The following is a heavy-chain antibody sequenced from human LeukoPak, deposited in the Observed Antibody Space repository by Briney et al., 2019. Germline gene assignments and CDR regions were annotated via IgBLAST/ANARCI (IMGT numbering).Heavy chain of an antibody. CDR3: AHVVSYYYYYYMDV. CDR1: GFSLSTSGVG. V-gene: IGHV2-5*05. J-gene: IGHJ6*03. D-gene: IGHD3-22*01. Sequence: SGPTLVKPTQTLTLTCTFSGFSLSTSGVGVGWIRQPPGKALEWLALIYWDDDKRYGPSLKSRLTITKDTSKNQVVLTMTNMDPVDTATYYCAHVVSYYYYYYMDVWGKGTTVTVSS. CDR2: IYWDDDK.